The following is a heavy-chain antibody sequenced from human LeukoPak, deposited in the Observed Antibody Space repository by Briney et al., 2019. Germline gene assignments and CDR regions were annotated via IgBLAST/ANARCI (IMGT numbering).Heavy chain of an antibody. CDR1: GFTFSSYD. D-gene: IGHD6-13*01. J-gene: IGHJ4*02. V-gene: IGHV3-13*04. CDR2: IAIAGDT. Sequence: PGGSLRLSCAVSGFTFSSYDMHWVRQAAGKGLEWVSAIAIAGDTFYPGSVKDRFTISRENAKNSLYLQMNSLRDGDTAVYYCVRGGFGSSWSSFDYWGQGTLVTVSS. CDR3: VRGGFGSSWSSFDY.